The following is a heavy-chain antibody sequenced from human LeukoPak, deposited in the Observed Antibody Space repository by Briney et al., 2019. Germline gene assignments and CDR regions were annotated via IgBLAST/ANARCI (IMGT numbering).Heavy chain of an antibody. Sequence: SETLSLTCTVSGGSISSSSYYWGWIRQPPGKGLEWIGYIYHSGSTYYNPSLKSRVTISVDRSKNQFSLKLSSVTAADTAVYYCARDVYGSGFDYWGQGTLVTVSS. V-gene: IGHV4-39*07. CDR3: ARDVYGSGFDY. J-gene: IGHJ4*02. CDR1: GGSISSSSYY. CDR2: IYHSGST. D-gene: IGHD3-10*01.